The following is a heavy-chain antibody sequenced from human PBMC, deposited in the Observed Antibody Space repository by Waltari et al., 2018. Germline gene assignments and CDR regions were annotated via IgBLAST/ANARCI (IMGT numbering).Heavy chain of an antibody. J-gene: IGHJ4*02. CDR2: IYYSGGT. Sequence: QLQLQESGPGLVKPSETLSLTCTVSGGSISSSSYYWGWIRQPPGKGLEWIGSIYYSGGTYYNPSLKSRVTISVDTSKNQFSLKLSSVTAADTAVYYCARAFMITCGGVIVPPRFDYWGQGTLVTVSS. CDR1: GGSISSSSYY. V-gene: IGHV4-39*07. D-gene: IGHD3-16*02. CDR3: ARAFMITCGGVIVPPRFDY.